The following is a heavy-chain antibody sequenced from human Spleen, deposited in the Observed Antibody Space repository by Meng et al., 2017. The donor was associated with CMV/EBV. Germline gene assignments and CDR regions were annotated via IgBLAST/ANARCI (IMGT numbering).Heavy chain of an antibody. Sequence: LSCVACGFTFRDYAMNWVRQAPGKGLESVSVVYGGSSSTYYAASVRGRFTISRDNSENMLYLQMNSLRAEDTAVYYCVKGLTTHDYWGQGTLVTVSS. V-gene: IGHV3-23*03. D-gene: IGHD3-9*01. CDR3: VKGLTTHDY. CDR1: GFTFRDYA. J-gene: IGHJ4*02. CDR2: VYGGSSST.